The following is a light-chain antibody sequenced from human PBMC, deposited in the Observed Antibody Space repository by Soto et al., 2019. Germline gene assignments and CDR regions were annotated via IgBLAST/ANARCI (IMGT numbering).Light chain of an antibody. Sequence: QSVLTQPPSVSGAPGQRVTISCTGNSSNIGAGYDVHWYQQLPGTAPKLLIFGNSNRPSGVPDRFSGSKSGTSASLAITGLQAEDVADYYCQSYDNSLSGSGVFGSGTKLTVL. CDR1: SSNIGAGYD. CDR3: QSYDNSLSGSGV. CDR2: GNS. J-gene: IGLJ1*01. V-gene: IGLV1-40*01.